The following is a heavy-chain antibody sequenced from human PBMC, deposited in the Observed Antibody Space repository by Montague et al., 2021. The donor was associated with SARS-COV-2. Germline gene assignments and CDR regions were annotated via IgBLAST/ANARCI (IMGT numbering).Heavy chain of an antibody. V-gene: IGHV4-59*08. Sequence: SETLSLTCTVSGGSLNNYFWSWIRQPPGKGLEWFGYISDSGSTKYNPSLQSRVTISVDTARNQFSLKLLSVTAADTAFYYCARVDSGGAGEYWGQGILVSVSS. CDR3: ARVDSGGAGEY. D-gene: IGHD3-22*01. CDR2: ISDSGST. J-gene: IGHJ4*02. CDR1: GGSLNNYF.